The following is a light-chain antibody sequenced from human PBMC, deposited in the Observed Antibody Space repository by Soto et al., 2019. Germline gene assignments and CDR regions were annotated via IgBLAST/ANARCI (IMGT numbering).Light chain of an antibody. CDR2: AAS. CDR3: LQDYNYPLT. V-gene: IGKV1-6*01. Sequence: AIQMTQSPSSLSASVGDRVTITCRASQGIRNDLGWYQQKPGEAPKLLIYAASSLQSGVPSRFSGSGSGTDFTLTISSLQPEEFATYYCLQDYNYPLTFGGVTKVDIK. J-gene: IGKJ4*01. CDR1: QGIRND.